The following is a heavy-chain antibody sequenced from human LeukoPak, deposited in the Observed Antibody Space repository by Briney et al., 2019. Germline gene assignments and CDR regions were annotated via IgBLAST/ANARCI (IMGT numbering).Heavy chain of an antibody. CDR2: INHSGRT. J-gene: IGHJ3*02. V-gene: IGHV4-34*01. D-gene: IGHD3-22*01. CDR1: GGSFSGYY. CDR3: ARETYYYDSSGYIPGAFDI. Sequence: SETLSLTCAVYGGSFSGYYWSWIRQAPGKGRGWVGEINHSGRTTYNPSLKSRVTISVDTSKNQFSLKLSSVTAADTAVYYCARETYYYDSSGYIPGAFDIWGQGTMVTVSS.